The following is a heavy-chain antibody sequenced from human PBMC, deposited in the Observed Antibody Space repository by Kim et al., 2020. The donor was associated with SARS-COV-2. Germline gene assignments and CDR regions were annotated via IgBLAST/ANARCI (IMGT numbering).Heavy chain of an antibody. J-gene: IGHJ4*02. V-gene: IGHV1-2*02. D-gene: IGHD2-15*01. Sequence: ARKFQGRVTMTRDTSISTAYMELSRLRSDDTAVYYCARTRVKGGSSHFDYWGQGTLVTVSA. CDR3: ARTRVKGGSSHFDY.